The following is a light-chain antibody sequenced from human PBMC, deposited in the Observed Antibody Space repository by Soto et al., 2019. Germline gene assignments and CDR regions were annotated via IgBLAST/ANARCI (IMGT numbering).Light chain of an antibody. CDR2: AAS. J-gene: IGKJ5*01. CDR1: QGISSW. V-gene: IGKV1-12*01. CDR3: QQANSFQIT. Sequence: DIQMTQSPSSVSASVGDRVTITCRASQGISSWLGWYQQKPGKAPKLLIYAASSLQSGVPSRFSGSGSGTDFTLTISSLQPEDFATYCGQQANSFQITFGQGTRLEIK.